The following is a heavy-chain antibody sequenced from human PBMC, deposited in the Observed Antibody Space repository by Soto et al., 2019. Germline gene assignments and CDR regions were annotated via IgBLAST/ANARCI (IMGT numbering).Heavy chain of an antibody. CDR2: ISYDGSNK. Sequence: QVQLVESGGGVVQPGRSLRLSCAASGFTFSSYGMHWVRQAPGKGLEWVAVISYDGSNKYYADSVKGRFTISRDNSKNTLYLQMNSLRAEDTAVYHCAKDFGTFTVTMGRIDYWGQGTLVTVSS. D-gene: IGHD4-17*01. CDR1: GFTFSSYG. CDR3: AKDFGTFTVTMGRIDY. J-gene: IGHJ4*02. V-gene: IGHV3-30*18.